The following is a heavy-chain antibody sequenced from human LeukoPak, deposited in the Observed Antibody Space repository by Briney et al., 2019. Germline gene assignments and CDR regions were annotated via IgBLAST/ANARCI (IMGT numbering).Heavy chain of an antibody. CDR2: IKSKTDGGTA. V-gene: IGHV3-15*01. CDR1: GLTFSNAW. J-gene: IGHJ4*02. Sequence: PGGSLRVSCAASGLTFSNAWISWVRQAPGKGLEWVGRIKSKTDGGTADYAAPVKGRFTISRDDSKNTLYLQMNSLQTEDTAVYYCATGSTSRHLCDYWGQGTLVTVSS. CDR3: ATGSTSRHLCDY. D-gene: IGHD3-16*01.